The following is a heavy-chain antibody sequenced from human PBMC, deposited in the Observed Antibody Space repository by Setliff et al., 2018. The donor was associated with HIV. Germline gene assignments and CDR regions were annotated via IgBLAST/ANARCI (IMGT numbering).Heavy chain of an antibody. D-gene: IGHD4-17*01. CDR2: IYPNTGGT. V-gene: IGHV1-2*02. J-gene: IGHJ4*02. CDR1: GGTFGSYA. CDR3: ARSTTAD. Sequence: ASVKVSCKASGGTFGSYAVSWVRQAPGQGLEWMGGIYPNTGGTNYAQKFQGRVTMTRDTSISTAYMELSRLRSDDTALYYCARSTTADWGQGTMVTVSS.